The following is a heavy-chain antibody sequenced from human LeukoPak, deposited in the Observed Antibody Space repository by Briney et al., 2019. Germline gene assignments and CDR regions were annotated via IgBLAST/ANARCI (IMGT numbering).Heavy chain of an antibody. V-gene: IGHV3-23*01. J-gene: IGHJ4*02. Sequence: GGSLRLSCAASGFTFTNYAMAWVRQAPGKGLDWVSSITEGGGNTYHADSVKGRFAISRDNSKNTLHLQMSSLRAEDTALYYCARRPLYCTTTTCLDSWGQGTLVTVSS. CDR2: ITEGGGNT. CDR3: ARRPLYCTTTTCLDS. D-gene: IGHD2-2*01. CDR1: GFTFTNYA.